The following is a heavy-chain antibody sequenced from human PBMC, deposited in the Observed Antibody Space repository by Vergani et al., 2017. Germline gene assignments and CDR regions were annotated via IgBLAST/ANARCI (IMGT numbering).Heavy chain of an antibody. CDR3: GRNVPGGYYYYYMDV. V-gene: IGHV4-31*03. CDR2: IYYSGST. CDR1: GGSISSGGYY. J-gene: IGHJ6*03. D-gene: IGHD3-10*02. Sequence: QVQLQESGPGLVKPSQTLSLTCTVSGGSISSGGYYWSWIRQHPGKGLEWIGYIYYSGSTYYNPSLKSRVTISVDTSKNQFSLKLSSVTAADTAVYYCGRNVPGGYYYYYMDVWGKGTTVTVSS.